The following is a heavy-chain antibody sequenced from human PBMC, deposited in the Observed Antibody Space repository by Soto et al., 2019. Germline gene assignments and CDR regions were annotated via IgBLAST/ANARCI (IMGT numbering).Heavy chain of an antibody. V-gene: IGHV1-8*02. CDR1: GYTFINFD. CDR3: ARMASAGSLNWFDP. J-gene: IGHJ5*02. D-gene: IGHD6-13*01. CDR2: MNPGSGKT. Sequence: GASVKVSCKASGYTFINFDISWVRQPAGQGLEWLGWMNPGSGKTGYASKFQGRVAMTRDASTGTSHLELSSLTSDDTAVYYCARMASAGSLNWFDPWGQGTLVTVSS.